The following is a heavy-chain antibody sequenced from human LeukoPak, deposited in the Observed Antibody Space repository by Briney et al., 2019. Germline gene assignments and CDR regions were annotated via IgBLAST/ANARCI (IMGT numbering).Heavy chain of an antibody. V-gene: IGHV4-31*03. Sequence: SETLSLTCTVSGGSISSGGYYWSWIRQHPGKGLEWIGYIYYSGSTYYNPSLKSRVTISVDTSKNQFSLMLSSVTAADTAVYYCARVRSYDFWSGPRGVGAFDIWGQGTMATVSS. CDR2: IYYSGST. J-gene: IGHJ3*02. CDR1: GGSISSGGYY. D-gene: IGHD3-3*01. CDR3: ARVRSYDFWSGPRGVGAFDI.